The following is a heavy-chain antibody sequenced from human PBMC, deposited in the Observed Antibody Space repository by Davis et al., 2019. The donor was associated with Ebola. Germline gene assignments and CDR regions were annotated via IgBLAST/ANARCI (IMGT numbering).Heavy chain of an antibody. J-gene: IGHJ4*02. CDR2: INPSGGST. Sequence: AASVKVSCKASGYTFTSNYMHWVRQAPGQGPEWMGIINPSGGSTSYAQKFQGRVTMTRDTSTSTVYMELSSLRSEDTAVYYCARGGGITMVRGVMGFGYWGQGTLVTVSS. CDR3: ARGGGITMVRGVMGFGY. D-gene: IGHD3-10*01. CDR1: GYTFTSNY. V-gene: IGHV1-46*01.